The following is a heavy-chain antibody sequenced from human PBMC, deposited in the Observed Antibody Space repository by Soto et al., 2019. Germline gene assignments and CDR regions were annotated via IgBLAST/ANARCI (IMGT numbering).Heavy chain of an antibody. V-gene: IGHV4-34*01. Sequence: QVQLQQWGAGLLKPSETLSLTCAVYGGSFSGYYWSWIRQPPGKGLEWIGEINHSGRTNYNPSLKRRVTISVDPSKNQFSLKLSSVTAADTAVYYCARATIFGVVIMQTWFDPWGQGTLVTVSS. CDR3: ARATIFGVVIMQTWFDP. CDR1: GGSFSGYY. D-gene: IGHD3-3*01. J-gene: IGHJ5*02. CDR2: INHSGRT.